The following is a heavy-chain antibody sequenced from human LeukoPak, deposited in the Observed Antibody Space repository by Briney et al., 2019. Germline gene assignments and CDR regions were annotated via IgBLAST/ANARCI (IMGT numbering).Heavy chain of an antibody. V-gene: IGHV4-59*08. Sequence: PSETLSLTCTVSGGSISSYYWSWIRQPPGKGLEWIGYIYYSGSTNYNPSLKSRVTISVDTSKNQFSLKLSSVTAADTAVYYCARHLSFGSSWSRMGFWFDPWGQGTLVTVSS. CDR1: GGSISSYY. J-gene: IGHJ5*02. CDR3: ARHLSFGSSWSRMGFWFDP. CDR2: IYYSGST. D-gene: IGHD6-13*01.